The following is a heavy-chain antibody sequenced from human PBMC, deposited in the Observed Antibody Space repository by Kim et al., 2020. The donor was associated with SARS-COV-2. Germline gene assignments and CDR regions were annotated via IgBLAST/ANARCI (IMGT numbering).Heavy chain of an antibody. V-gene: IGHV3-48*04. J-gene: IGHJ4*02. CDR1: GFSFSNYN. D-gene: IGHD6-19*01. Sequence: GGSLRLSCAASGFSFSNYNFNWVRQVPGKGLEWLAYISASSAKTTYAGFAKGRFTISRDNAKNSLYLQMNSLTVEDTAMYFCTRDPWGGAVTVRRVYWGQGALVTLS. CDR2: ISASSAKT. CDR3: TRDPWGGAVTVRRVY.